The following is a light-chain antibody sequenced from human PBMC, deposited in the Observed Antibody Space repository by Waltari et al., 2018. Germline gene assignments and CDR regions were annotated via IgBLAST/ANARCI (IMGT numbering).Light chain of an antibody. CDR3: CSYAGSSTSYVV. J-gene: IGLJ2*01. CDR1: SSYVGGYNY. CDR2: DVS. Sequence: QSALTQPASVSGSPGQSITISCTGTSSYVGGYNYVSWYQQHPGKDPKLMIYDVSKRPSGVSNRFSGSKSGNTASLTISGLQAEDEADYYCCSYAGSSTSYVVFGGGTKLTVL. V-gene: IGLV2-23*02.